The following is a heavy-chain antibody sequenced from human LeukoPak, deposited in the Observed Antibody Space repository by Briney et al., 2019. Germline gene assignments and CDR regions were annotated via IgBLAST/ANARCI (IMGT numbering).Heavy chain of an antibody. V-gene: IGHV3-30-3*01. J-gene: IGHJ4*02. CDR2: ITYDGSNK. D-gene: IGHD1-26*01. Sequence: GGSLRLSCAASGFTFSSNAMHWVRQAPGKGLEWAAVITYDGSNKYYADSVKGRFTISRDNSRNTLYLQMNSLRAEDTAVYYCARRLLGATTSYFDYWGQGTLVTVSS. CDR3: ARRLLGATTSYFDY. CDR1: GFTFSSNA.